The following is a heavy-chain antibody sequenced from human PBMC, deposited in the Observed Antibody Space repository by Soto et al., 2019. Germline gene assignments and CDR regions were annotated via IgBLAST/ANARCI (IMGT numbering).Heavy chain of an antibody. CDR3: ASANYGDYGDDAFDI. Sequence: SETLSLTCTVSGGSISSYYWSWIRQPPGKGLEWIGYIYYSGSTNYNPSLKSRVTISVDTSKNQFSLKLSSVTAADTAVYYCASANYGDYGDDAFDIWGQGTMVTVSS. CDR2: IYYSGST. J-gene: IGHJ3*02. CDR1: GGSISSYY. V-gene: IGHV4-59*01. D-gene: IGHD4-17*01.